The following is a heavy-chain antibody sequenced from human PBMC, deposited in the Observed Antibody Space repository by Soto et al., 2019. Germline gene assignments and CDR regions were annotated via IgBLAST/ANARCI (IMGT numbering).Heavy chain of an antibody. V-gene: IGHV1-46*03. CDR2: INPSGGST. J-gene: IGHJ5*02. D-gene: IGHD6-13*01. CDR1: GYTFTRYY. CDR3: ARDRGQQLVTNWFDL. Sequence: ASVKVSCKASGYTFTRYYMLWVRQVPGQGLEWMGIINPSGGSTSYAQKFQGRVTMTRDTSTSTVYMELSSLRSEDTAVYYCARDRGQQLVTNWFDLWGQGTLVTVSS.